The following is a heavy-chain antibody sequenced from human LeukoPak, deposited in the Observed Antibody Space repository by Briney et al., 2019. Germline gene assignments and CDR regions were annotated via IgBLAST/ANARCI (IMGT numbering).Heavy chain of an antibody. CDR3: ARVVYDSSGYYYYYYMDV. J-gene: IGHJ6*03. V-gene: IGHV3-48*04. CDR2: ISSTANSM. CDR1: GFTISNSG. Sequence: GGSLRLSCAASGFTISNSGMNWFRQAPGKGLEWVSFISSTANSMYYADSVRGRFTISRDNAKNTLYLQMNSLRAEDTAVYYCARVVYDSSGYYYYYYMDVWGKGTTVTVSS. D-gene: IGHD3-22*01.